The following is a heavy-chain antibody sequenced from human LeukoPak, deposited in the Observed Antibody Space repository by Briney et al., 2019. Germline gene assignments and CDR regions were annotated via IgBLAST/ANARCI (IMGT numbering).Heavy chain of an antibody. Sequence: PSETLSLTCTVSGGSISSYSGSWIRQPAGKGLEWFGRIFTSGSTNYNPSLKSRVTMSVDTSKNQFSLKLSSVTAADTAVYYCARDSDIVVVPAAINWFDPWGQGTLVTVSS. CDR1: GGSISSYS. D-gene: IGHD2-2*01. J-gene: IGHJ5*02. CDR3: ARDSDIVVVPAAINWFDP. V-gene: IGHV4-4*07. CDR2: IFTSGST.